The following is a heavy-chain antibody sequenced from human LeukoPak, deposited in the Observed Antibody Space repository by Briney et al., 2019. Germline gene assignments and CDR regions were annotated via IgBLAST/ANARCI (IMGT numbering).Heavy chain of an antibody. D-gene: IGHD2-2*01. Sequence: GGSLRLSCVVSGFTFSSYSVNWVRQSPGKGLEWVSYISSSSSYIHYADSVKGRFTISRDNAKKSLYLQMNSLRAEDTAVYYCARGRRLRDCSSTSCAMFKGYWFDPWGQGTLVTVSS. CDR1: GFTFSSYS. J-gene: IGHJ5*02. V-gene: IGHV3-21*01. CDR3: ARGRRLRDCSSTSCAMFKGYWFDP. CDR2: ISSSSSYI.